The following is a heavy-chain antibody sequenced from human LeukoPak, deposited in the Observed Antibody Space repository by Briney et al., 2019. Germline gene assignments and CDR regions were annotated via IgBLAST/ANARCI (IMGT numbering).Heavy chain of an antibody. V-gene: IGHV4-31*03. CDR3: ARTPHDYGDYVGSGGFDY. Sequence: PSQTLSLTCTVSGGSISSGGYYWSWIRQHPGKGLEWIGYIYYSGSTYYNPSLKSRVTISVDTSKNQFSLKLSSVTAADTAVYYCARTPHDYGDYVGSGGFDYWGQGTLVTVSS. CDR2: IYYSGST. CDR1: GGSISSGGYY. J-gene: IGHJ4*02. D-gene: IGHD4-17*01.